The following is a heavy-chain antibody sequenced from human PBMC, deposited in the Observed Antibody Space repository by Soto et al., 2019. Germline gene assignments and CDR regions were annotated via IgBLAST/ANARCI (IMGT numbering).Heavy chain of an antibody. Sequence: QVQLEQSGAEVKKPGSSVKVSCKASGGTLSDHGVAWLRQAPGQGLEWMGGTIPVFNTAKYAEKFQGRVTVTADKFTNIAYMELSSLRSEDTAVYFCARGVYGSGNHYTGPSALDIWGQGTMVIVSS. CDR1: GGTLSDHG. CDR2: TIPVFNTA. D-gene: IGHD3-10*01. J-gene: IGHJ3*02. V-gene: IGHV1-69*06. CDR3: ARGVYGSGNHYTGPSALDI.